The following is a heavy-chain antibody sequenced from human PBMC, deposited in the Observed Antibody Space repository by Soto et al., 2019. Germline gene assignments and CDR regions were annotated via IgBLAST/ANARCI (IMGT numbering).Heavy chain of an antibody. V-gene: IGHV3-21*01. CDR2: ISSSSSYI. CDR1: GFTFSSYS. J-gene: IGHJ4*02. Sequence: NPGGSLRLSCAASGFTFSSYSMNWVRQAPGKGLEWVSSISSSSSYIYYADSVKGRFTISRDNAKNSLYLQMNSLRAEDTAVYYCANLGITGTDRTDYWGQGTLVTVSS. CDR3: ANLGITGTDRTDY. D-gene: IGHD1-20*01.